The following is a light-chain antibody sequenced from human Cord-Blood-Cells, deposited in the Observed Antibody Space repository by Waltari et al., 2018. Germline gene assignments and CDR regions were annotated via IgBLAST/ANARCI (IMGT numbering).Light chain of an antibody. CDR2: DVS. CDR3: SSYTSSSTLV. J-gene: IGLJ2*01. CDR1: SSDAGGYIY. Sequence: QSALTQPASVSGSPGQSIPISCTGTSSDAGGYIYVSWYQQNPGKAPKLMFYDVSNRPSGVSNLFSGSKSGNTASLTISGLQAEDEADYYCSSYTSSSTLVFGGETKLTVL. V-gene: IGLV2-14*01.